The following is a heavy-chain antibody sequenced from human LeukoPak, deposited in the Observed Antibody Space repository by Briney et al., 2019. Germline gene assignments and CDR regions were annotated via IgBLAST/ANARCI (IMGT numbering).Heavy chain of an antibody. J-gene: IGHJ5*02. V-gene: IGHV4-39*07. CDR3: ARDYYDSSGYFNWFDP. CDR1: GGSISSSSYY. D-gene: IGHD3-22*01. Sequence: TETLSLACTVSGGSISSSSYYWGWIRQPPGKGLEWIGSIYYSGSTYYNPSLKSRVTISVDTSKNQFSLKLSSVTAADTAVYYCARDYYDSSGYFNWFDPWGQGTLVTVSS. CDR2: IYYSGST.